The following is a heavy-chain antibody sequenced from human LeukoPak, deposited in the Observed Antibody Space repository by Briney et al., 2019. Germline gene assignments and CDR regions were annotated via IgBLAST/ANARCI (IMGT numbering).Heavy chain of an antibody. J-gene: IGHJ4*02. Sequence: GASVKVSCKASGYAFTNYGINWVRQAPGQGLEWMGWISAYNGNTKYAQRVQGRVTLTTDTSTSTAYMELRSPRFDDTAVYYCARETGYSSGWYDDYWGQGTLVTVSS. CDR2: ISAYNGNT. V-gene: IGHV1-18*01. D-gene: IGHD6-13*01. CDR3: ARETGYSSGWYDDY. CDR1: GYAFTNYG.